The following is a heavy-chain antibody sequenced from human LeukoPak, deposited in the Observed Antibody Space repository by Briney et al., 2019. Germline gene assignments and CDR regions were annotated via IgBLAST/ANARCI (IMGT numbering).Heavy chain of an antibody. CDR1: GYTFTAYY. J-gene: IGHJ6*02. V-gene: IGHV1-2*02. CDR3: ARVQKWLQLGHYYGMDV. CDR2: INPNSGGT. Sequence: ASVKVSCKASGYTFTAYYMHWVRQAPGQGLEWMGWINPNSGGTNYAQKFQGRVTMTRDTSISTAYMELSRLRSDDTAVYYCARVQKWLQLGHYYGMDVWGQGTTVTVSS. D-gene: IGHD5-12*01.